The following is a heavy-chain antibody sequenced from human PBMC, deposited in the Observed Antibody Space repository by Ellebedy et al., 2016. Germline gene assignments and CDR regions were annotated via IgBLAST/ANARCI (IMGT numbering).Heavy chain of an antibody. Sequence: GGSLRLSCAASGFTFSSYSMMWVRQAPGKGLEWVSYISTGSSITSYADSVKGRFTISRDDSGNSLYLQMKSLRADDAAVYFCAREGFYSALDVWGQGTTVTVSS. CDR3: AREGFYSALDV. J-gene: IGHJ6*02. CDR1: GFTFSSYS. CDR2: ISTGSSIT. D-gene: IGHD2-21*01. V-gene: IGHV3-48*01.